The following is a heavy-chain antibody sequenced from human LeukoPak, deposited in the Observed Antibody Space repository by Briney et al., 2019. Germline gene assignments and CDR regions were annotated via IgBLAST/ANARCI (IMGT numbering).Heavy chain of an antibody. Sequence: ASVRVSCKASGYSFTGFNLHWVRQAPGQGLEWVGWINPDSGVTKYAQKFQGRVTMTRDTSIRTVYLEVRKMRSDDTAVYYSARVRRSQRNLPSVGSELGYWGQGTLVIVSS. CDR1: GYSFTGFN. V-gene: IGHV1-2*02. D-gene: IGHD1-26*01. CDR2: INPDSGVT. J-gene: IGHJ4*02. CDR3: ARVRRSQRNLPSVGSELGY.